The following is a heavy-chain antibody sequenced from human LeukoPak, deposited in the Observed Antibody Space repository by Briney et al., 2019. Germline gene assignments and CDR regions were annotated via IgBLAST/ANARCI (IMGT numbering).Heavy chain of an antibody. CDR2: IYYSGYT. CDR1: GASISSYY. J-gene: IGHJ4*02. V-gene: IGHV4-59*08. D-gene: IGHD2-8*01. Sequence: SETLSLTCTASGASISSYYWSWIRPPPGKGLEWIGYIYYSGYTNYNPSLKSRVTISVDTSKNQFSLKLSSVTAADTAVYYCARRYYTNGVYYYDYWGQGTLVTVSS. CDR3: ARRYYTNGVYYYDY.